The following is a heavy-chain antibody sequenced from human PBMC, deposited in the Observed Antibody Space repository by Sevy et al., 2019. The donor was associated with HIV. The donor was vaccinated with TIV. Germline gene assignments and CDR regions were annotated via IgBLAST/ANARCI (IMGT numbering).Heavy chain of an antibody. Sequence: GGSLRLSCAASGFTFSSFAMSWVRHIPGKGLEWVSTINGRGGSAYYADSVKGRFTLSRDNSKNTVFLQMNRLRDEDSAVYYRARPTPRIAPSSAAFFDYWGQGTLVTVSS. V-gene: IGHV3-23*01. D-gene: IGHD2-15*01. CDR3: ARPTPRIAPSSAAFFDY. CDR2: INGRGGSA. J-gene: IGHJ4*02. CDR1: GFTFSSFA.